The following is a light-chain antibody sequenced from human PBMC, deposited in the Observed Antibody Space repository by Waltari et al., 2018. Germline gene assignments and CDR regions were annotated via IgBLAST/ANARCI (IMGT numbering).Light chain of an antibody. Sequence: ELVLTQSPATLSLSPGERATLSCGASQTISSSYLVWYQQKPGLAPRLLIYDASSRATGIPDRFSGSGSGTDFTLTITRLEPEDFAVYFCQQYGSSPFTFGPGTKVDIK. CDR2: DAS. CDR3: QQYGSSPFT. V-gene: IGKV3D-20*01. CDR1: QTISSSY. J-gene: IGKJ3*01.